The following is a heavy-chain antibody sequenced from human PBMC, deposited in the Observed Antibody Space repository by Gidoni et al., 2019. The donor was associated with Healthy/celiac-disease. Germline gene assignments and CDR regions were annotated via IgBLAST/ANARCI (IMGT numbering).Heavy chain of an antibody. D-gene: IGHD6-6*01. CDR3: ARGMDSSSFLFDY. V-gene: IGHV3-74*01. CDR2: INSDGSST. J-gene: IGHJ4*02. Sequence: EVQLVESGGGLVQPGGSLRLSCPASGFPFSSYWMHWVRHAPGKGLVWVSRINSDGSSTSYADSVKGRFTISRDNAKNTLYLQMNSLRAEDTAVYYCARGMDSSSFLFDYWGQGTLVTVSS. CDR1: GFPFSSYW.